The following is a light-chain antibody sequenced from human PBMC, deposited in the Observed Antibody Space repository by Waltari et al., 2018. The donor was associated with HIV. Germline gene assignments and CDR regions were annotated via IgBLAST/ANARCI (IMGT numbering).Light chain of an antibody. Sequence: QSVLTQSPSASGTPGQRVTISCSGSSSNIGSHAVDWYQHLPGTAPKLLIHTNNQRPSGIPDRFSGSKAGTSASLAISGLQSEDESDYYCAAWDDSLNGYVFGSGTKVTVL. V-gene: IGLV1-44*01. J-gene: IGLJ1*01. CDR3: AAWDDSLNGYV. CDR2: TNN. CDR1: SSNIGSHA.